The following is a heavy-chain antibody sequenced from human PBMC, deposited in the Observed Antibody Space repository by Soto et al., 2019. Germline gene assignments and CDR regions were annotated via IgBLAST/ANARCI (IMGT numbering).Heavy chain of an antibody. CDR3: ARGRRYCSSTSCYNDYYYYGMDV. CDR1: WLSFSGYD. D-gene: IGHD2-2*02. J-gene: IGHJ6*02. V-gene: IGHV4-34*01. Sequence: LSLTCAVYWLSFSGYDLILIRPPPGKGLEWIGEINHSGSTNYNPSLKSRVTISVDTSKNQFSLKLSSVTAADTAVYYCARGRRYCSSTSCYNDYYYYGMDVWGQGTTVTVS. CDR2: INHSGST.